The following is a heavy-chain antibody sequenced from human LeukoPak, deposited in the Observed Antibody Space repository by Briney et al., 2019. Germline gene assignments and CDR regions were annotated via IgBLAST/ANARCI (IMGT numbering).Heavy chain of an antibody. CDR2: ISYDGSNK. V-gene: IGHV3-30*18. Sequence: GGSLRLSCAASGFTFSSYGMHWVRQAPGKGLEWVAVISYDGSNKYYADSVKGRFTISRDNSKNTLYLQMNSLRAEDTAVYYCAKDQSSWYSGLFDYWGRGTLVTVSS. D-gene: IGHD6-13*01. CDR1: GFTFSSYG. J-gene: IGHJ4*02. CDR3: AKDQSSWYSGLFDY.